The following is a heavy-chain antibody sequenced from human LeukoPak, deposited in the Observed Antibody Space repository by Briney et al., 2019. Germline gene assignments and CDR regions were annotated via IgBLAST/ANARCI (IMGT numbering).Heavy chain of an antibody. D-gene: IGHD2-8*01. Sequence: SETLSLTCTVSGGSISSSSYYWGWIRQPPGKGLEWIGSIYYSGSTYYNPSLKSRVTISVDTSKNQFSLKLSSVTAADTAVYYCARDLDDIVLMVFDYWGQGTLVTVSS. CDR1: GGSISSSSYY. CDR2: IYYSGST. J-gene: IGHJ4*02. CDR3: ARDLDDIVLMVFDY. V-gene: IGHV4-39*02.